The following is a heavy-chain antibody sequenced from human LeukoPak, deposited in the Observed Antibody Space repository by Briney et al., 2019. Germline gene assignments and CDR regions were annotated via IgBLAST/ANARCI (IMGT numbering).Heavy chain of an antibody. CDR1: GFSFTTYW. CDR3: ARDLGQYYDTSDNWFDP. J-gene: IGHJ5*02. Sequence: GGSLRLSCAASGFSFTTYWMSWVRQAPGKGLEWVANINQDGTEKYYVDSVKGRFTISRDNGKNSLYLQMNSLRAEDTAVYYCARDLGQYYDTSDNWFDPWAQGTLVTVSS. V-gene: IGHV3-7*01. D-gene: IGHD3-22*01. CDR2: INQDGTEK.